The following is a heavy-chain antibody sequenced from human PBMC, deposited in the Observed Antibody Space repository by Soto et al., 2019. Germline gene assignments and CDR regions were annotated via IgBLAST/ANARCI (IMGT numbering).Heavy chain of an antibody. V-gene: IGHV1-18*01. Sequence: QVQLVQSGDEVKKPGASVKVSCEASGYIFVNYGIAGVRQATGQGLEWMGWISPYTGNTHSATKVQGRLTMTTDTSTSTAYMDLGSLTSDDTAVYYCVMVDNYVTPTPQDVWGQGTTVTVSS. CDR3: VMVDNYVTPTPQDV. J-gene: IGHJ6*02. CDR2: ISPYTGNT. D-gene: IGHD3-16*01. CDR1: GYIFVNYG.